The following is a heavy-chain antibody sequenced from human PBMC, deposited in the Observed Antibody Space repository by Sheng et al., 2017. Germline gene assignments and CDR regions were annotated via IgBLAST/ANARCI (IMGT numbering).Heavy chain of an antibody. J-gene: IGHJ3*02. Sequence: QVQLVESGGGVVQPGRSLRLSCAASGFTFSSYAMHWVRQAPGKGLEWVAVISYDGSNKYYADSVKGRFTISRDNSKNTLYLQMNSLRAEDTAVYYCARDAKDPMGGGSAFDIWGQGTMVTVSS. CDR2: ISYDGSNK. V-gene: IGHV3-30*04. CDR3: ARDAKDPMGGGSAFDI. D-gene: IGHD1-26*01. CDR1: GFTFSSYA.